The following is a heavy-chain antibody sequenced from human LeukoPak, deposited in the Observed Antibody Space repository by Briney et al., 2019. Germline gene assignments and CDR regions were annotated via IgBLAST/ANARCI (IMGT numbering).Heavy chain of an antibody. CDR3: ARDAVMGVTTNFYYYYMDV. D-gene: IGHD1-26*01. V-gene: IGHV1-46*01. CDR1: GNTFSSYY. CDR2: INPSGGST. Sequence: ASVKVSCKASGNTFSSYYMHWVRQAPGQGLEWMGIINPSGGSTWYAQKFQGRVTMTRDMSTSTVYMELSSLRSEDTAVYYCARDAVMGVTTNFYYYYMDVWGKGTTVTVSS. J-gene: IGHJ6*03.